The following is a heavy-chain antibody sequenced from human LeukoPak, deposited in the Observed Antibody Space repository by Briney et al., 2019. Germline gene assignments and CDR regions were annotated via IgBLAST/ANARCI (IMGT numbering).Heavy chain of an antibody. J-gene: IGHJ5*02. CDR3: ARDRDYGDYPNWFDP. Sequence: SETLSLTCTVSGGSISSYYWSWIRQPPGKGLGWIGYIYYSGSTNYNPSLKSRVTISVDTSKNQFSLKLSSVTAADTAVYYCARDRDYGDYPNWFDPWGQGTLVTVSS. CDR1: GGSISSYY. CDR2: IYYSGST. D-gene: IGHD4-17*01. V-gene: IGHV4-59*01.